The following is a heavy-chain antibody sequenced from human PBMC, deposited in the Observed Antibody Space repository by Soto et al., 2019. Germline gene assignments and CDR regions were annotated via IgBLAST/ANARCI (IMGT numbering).Heavy chain of an antibody. CDR2: ISHRGST. J-gene: IGHJ4*02. Sequence: PSETLSLTCTVSGGSISSSSYYWGWIRQPPGKGLEWIGYISHRGSTNYKSSLKSRVIISVDTSKSQFSLNLNSVTAADTAVYYCARGSPYGSGSYLSPFVYRGQATLVTVS. CDR3: ARGSPYGSGSYLSPFVY. V-gene: IGHV4-61*05. CDR1: GGSISSSSYY. D-gene: IGHD3-10*01.